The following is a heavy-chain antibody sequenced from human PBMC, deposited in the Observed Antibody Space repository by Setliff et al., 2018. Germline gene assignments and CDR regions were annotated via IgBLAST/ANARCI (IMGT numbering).Heavy chain of an antibody. CDR2: INHSGIT. CDR1: GGSFSGFY. J-gene: IGHJ4*02. CDR3: ARSLGSGSYYNSRPYYSDY. D-gene: IGHD3-10*01. Sequence: SETLSLTCAVYGGSFSGFYWSWIRQPPGKGLEWIGEINHSGITNYNPSLKSRVTISGDTSKNQFSLKLTSVTAADTAVYYCARSLGSGSYYNSRPYYSDYWGQGTLVTVSS. V-gene: IGHV4-34*01.